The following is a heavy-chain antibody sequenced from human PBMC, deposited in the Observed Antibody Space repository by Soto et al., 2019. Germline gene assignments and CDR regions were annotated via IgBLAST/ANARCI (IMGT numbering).Heavy chain of an antibody. V-gene: IGHV4-31*03. J-gene: IGHJ6*03. Sequence: SETLSLTCTVSGFSISSGGYYWSWIRQHPGKGLEWIGYIYYSGSTHYNPSLKSRVTISVDTSKNQFSLKLSSVTAADTAVYYCARDVGTGYDYYYMDVWGKGTTVTVSS. D-gene: IGHD3-10*01. CDR3: ARDVGTGYDYYYMDV. CDR2: IYYSGST. CDR1: GFSISSGGYY.